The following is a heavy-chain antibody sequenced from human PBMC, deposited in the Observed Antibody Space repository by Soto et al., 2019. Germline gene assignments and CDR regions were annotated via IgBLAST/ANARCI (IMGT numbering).Heavy chain of an antibody. V-gene: IGHV1-24*01. CDR2: FDPEDGET. CDR3: GTASLGELSFAPLDY. Sequence: ASVKVSCKVSGYTLTELSMHWVRQAPGKGLEWMGGFDPEDGETIYAQKFQGRVTMTEDTSTDTAYMELSSLRSEDTAVYYCGTASLGELSFAPLDYWGQGTLVTSPQ. J-gene: IGHJ4*02. D-gene: IGHD3-16*02. CDR1: GYTLTELS.